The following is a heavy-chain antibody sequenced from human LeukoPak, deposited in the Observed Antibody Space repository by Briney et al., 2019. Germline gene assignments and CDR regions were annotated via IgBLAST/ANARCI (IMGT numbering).Heavy chain of an antibody. CDR1: GFTFSSYA. Sequence: GGSLRLSCSASGFTFSSYAMHWVRQAPGKGLEYVSAISSNGGSTYYADSVKGRFTISRDNSKNTLYLQMSSLRAEDTAVYYCLKDLSGWQWGVTKEYYSDYWGQGTLVTVSS. J-gene: IGHJ4*02. V-gene: IGHV3-64D*06. CDR3: LKDLSGWQWGVTKEYYSDY. D-gene: IGHD6-19*01. CDR2: ISSNGGST.